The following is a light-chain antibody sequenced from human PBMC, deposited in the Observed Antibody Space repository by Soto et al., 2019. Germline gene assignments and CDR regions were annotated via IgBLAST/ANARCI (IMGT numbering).Light chain of an antibody. CDR2: DVK. J-gene: IGLJ3*02. Sequence: QSALTQPPSASRSPGHSLTISCTGTSSDVGAHNYVSGYQQNPGKAPKLMLYDVKKRPSGVPDRFSGSKSGNTASLTVSGLQAEDEADYYSSSYSGGNNGVFGGGTKVTVL. CDR3: SSYSGGNNGV. V-gene: IGLV2-8*01. CDR1: SSDVGAHNY.